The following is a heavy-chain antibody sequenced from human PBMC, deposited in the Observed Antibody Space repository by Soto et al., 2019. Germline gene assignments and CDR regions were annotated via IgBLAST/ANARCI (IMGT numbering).Heavy chain of an antibody. J-gene: IGHJ4*02. V-gene: IGHV4-31*03. D-gene: IGHD3-10*01. Sequence: QVQLQESGPGLVKPSQTLSLTYTVSGGSISSGGYYWSWIRQHPGKGLEWIGYIYYSGSTYYNPSHKRRATISVDTSKNQFSLKRSSVTAAETADYCGARKEKGPLVRGVIDYWGQGTLVTVSS. CDR2: IYYSGST. CDR3: ARKEKGPLVRGVIDY. CDR1: GGSISSGGYY.